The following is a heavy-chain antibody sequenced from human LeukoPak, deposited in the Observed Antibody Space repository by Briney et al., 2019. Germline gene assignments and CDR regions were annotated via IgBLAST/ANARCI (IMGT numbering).Heavy chain of an antibody. D-gene: IGHD1-26*01. CDR1: GFTFRAYW. CDR3: AREYYSGSYYDY. J-gene: IGHJ4*02. V-gene: IGHV3-7*01. CDR2: INEGGSLK. Sequence: PGGSLRLSCVDSGFTFRAYWMTWVRQAPGKGLEWVANINEGGSLKYYVDSVKGRFTISRDNAKNSLYLQMNSLRAEDTAVYYCAREYYSGSYYDYWGQGTLVTVSS.